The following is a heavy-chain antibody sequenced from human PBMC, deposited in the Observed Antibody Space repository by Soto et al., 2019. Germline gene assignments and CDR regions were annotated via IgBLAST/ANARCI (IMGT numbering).Heavy chain of an antibody. CDR3: ARDPRVVVAATPIYYYYYYYMDV. J-gene: IGHJ6*03. CDR1: GYTFTSYG. Sequence: ASVKVSCKASGYTFTSYGISWVRQAPGQGLEWMGWISAYNGNTNYAQKLQGRVTMTTDTSTSTAYMELRSLRSDDTAVYYCARDPRVVVAATPIYYYYYYYMDVWGKGTTVTVSS. CDR2: ISAYNGNT. V-gene: IGHV1-18*01. D-gene: IGHD2-15*01.